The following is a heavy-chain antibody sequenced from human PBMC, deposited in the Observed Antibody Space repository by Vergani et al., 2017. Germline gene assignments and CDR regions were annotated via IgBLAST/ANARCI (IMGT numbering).Heavy chain of an antibody. CDR1: GGSISSYY. Sequence: QVQLQESGPGLVKPSETLSLTCTVSGGSISSYYWSWIRRPPGKGLEWIGYIYYSGGTNYNPSLKSRVTISVDTSKNQVSLKLNSVTAADTAVYYCARSGRWLQFRDWFDPWGQGTLVTVSS. CDR3: ARSGRWLQFRDWFDP. D-gene: IGHD5-24*01. J-gene: IGHJ5*02. V-gene: IGHV4-59*01. CDR2: IYYSGGT.